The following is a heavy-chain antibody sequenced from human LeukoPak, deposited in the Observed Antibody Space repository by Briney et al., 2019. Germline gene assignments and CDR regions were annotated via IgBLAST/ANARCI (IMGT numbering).Heavy chain of an antibody. CDR2: INPSGGRT. J-gene: IGHJ4*02. V-gene: IGHV1-46*01. Sequence: ASVKVSCKACGYTFISCYIHWVRQAPGQGLEWMGIINPSGGRTGNAQKSQGRATMTRDMSRSTVYMELSSLRSEDTAVYYCARDLKMGYSSGRYSWGTGSSNDYWGQGTLVTVSS. D-gene: IGHD6-19*01. CDR3: ARDLKMGYSSGRYSWGTGSSNDY. CDR1: GYTFISCY.